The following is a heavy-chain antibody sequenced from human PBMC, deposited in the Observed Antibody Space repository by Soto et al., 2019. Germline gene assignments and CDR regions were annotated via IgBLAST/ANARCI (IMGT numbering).Heavy chain of an antibody. CDR1: GGSISSYY. D-gene: IGHD3-22*01. CDR3: ARLYYYDSSGYYPFGFDP. CDR2: IYYSGST. J-gene: IGHJ5*02. V-gene: IGHV4-59*01. Sequence: SETLSLTCTVSGGSISSYYWSWIRQPPGKGLEWIGYIYYSGSTNYNPSLKSRVTISVDTSKNQFSLKLSSVTAADTAVYYCARLYYYDSSGYYPFGFDPWGQGTLVTVSS.